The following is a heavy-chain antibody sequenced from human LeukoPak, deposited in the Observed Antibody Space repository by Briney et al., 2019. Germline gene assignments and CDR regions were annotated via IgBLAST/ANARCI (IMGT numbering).Heavy chain of an antibody. V-gene: IGHV1-69*13. J-gene: IGHJ4*02. D-gene: IGHD6-13*01. CDR2: IIPIFGTA. Sequence: GASVKVSCKASGGTFSSYAVSWVRQAPGQGLEWMGGIIPIFGTANYAQKFQGRVTITADESTSTAYMELSSLRSEDTAVYYCAREGTIGWQQLAQAFDYWGQGTLVTVSS. CDR1: GGTFSSYA. CDR3: AREGTIGWQQLAQAFDY.